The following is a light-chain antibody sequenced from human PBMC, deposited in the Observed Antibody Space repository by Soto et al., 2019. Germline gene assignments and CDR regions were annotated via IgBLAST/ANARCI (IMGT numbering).Light chain of an antibody. CDR2: GAS. V-gene: IGKV3-20*01. CDR1: QSVSIN. J-gene: IGKJ5*01. CDR3: QQYAGSPIT. Sequence: EIVMTQSPATLSVSPGERATLSCRASQSVSINLAWYQQKPGQAPRLLIYGASSRATGIPDRFSGSGSGTDFTLTISRLEPEDFAVYYCQQYAGSPITFGQGTRLEIK.